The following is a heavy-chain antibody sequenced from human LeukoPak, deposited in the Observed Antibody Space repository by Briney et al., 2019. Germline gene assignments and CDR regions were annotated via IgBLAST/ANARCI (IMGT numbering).Heavy chain of an antibody. CDR2: ISPSGGST. V-gene: IGHV1-46*01. Sequence: ASVKVSCKASGYTFTSYYIHWVRQAPGQGLEWMGIISPSGGSTTYARKFQGRVTMTRDTSISTAYMELSRLRSDDTAVYYCARVKRNYPLDQYFQHWGQGTLVTVSS. CDR1: GYTFTSYY. J-gene: IGHJ1*01. CDR3: ARVKRNYPLDQYFQH. D-gene: IGHD1-7*01.